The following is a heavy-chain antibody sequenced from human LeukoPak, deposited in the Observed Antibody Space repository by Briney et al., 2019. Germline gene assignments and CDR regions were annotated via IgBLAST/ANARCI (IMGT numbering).Heavy chain of an antibody. CDR2: IYYSGST. CDR1: GGSISSYY. J-gene: IGHJ4*02. D-gene: IGHD4-17*01. Sequence: PSETLSLTCTVSGGSISSYYWSWIRQPPGKGLEWIGYIYYSGSTNYNPSLKSRVTISVDTSKNQFSLKLSSVTAADTAVYYCARQTDYGEDYFDYWGQGTLVTVSS. V-gene: IGHV4-59*08. CDR3: ARQTDYGEDYFDY.